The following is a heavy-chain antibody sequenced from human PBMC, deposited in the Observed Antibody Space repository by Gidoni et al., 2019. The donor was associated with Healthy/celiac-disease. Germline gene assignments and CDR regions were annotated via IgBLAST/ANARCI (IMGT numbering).Heavy chain of an antibody. V-gene: IGHV1-3*01. CDR1: GYTFTSYA. Sequence: QVQLVQSGAEVKKPGASVKVSCKASGYTFTSYAMHWVRQAPGQRLEWMGWINAGNGNTKYSQKFQGRVTITRDTSASTAYMELSSLRSEDTAVYYCARGWVMDNWFDPWGQGTLVTVSS. CDR3: ARGWVMDNWFDP. CDR2: INAGNGNT. D-gene: IGHD3-16*01. J-gene: IGHJ5*02.